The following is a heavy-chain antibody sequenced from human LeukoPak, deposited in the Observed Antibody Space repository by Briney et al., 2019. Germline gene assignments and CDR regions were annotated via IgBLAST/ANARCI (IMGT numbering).Heavy chain of an antibody. D-gene: IGHD3-9*01. CDR1: GFTFSNSA. V-gene: IGHV3-21*01. CDR3: ARDPLRYLRGRHYDH. J-gene: IGHJ4*02. CDR2: IDYESSHI. Sequence: PGGSLRLSCAASGFTFSNSAMNWVRQVPGKGLEWVSSIDYESSHIYYETSARGRFTISRDNARNSVYLQMNSLRVEDTAVYYCARDPLRYLRGRHYDHWGQGALWSVSS.